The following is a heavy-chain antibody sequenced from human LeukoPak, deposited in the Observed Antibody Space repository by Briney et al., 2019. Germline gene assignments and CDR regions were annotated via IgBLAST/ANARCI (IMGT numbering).Heavy chain of an antibody. CDR3: ARVSGSYFEFDY. D-gene: IGHD1-26*01. CDR2: IYYSGST. CDR1: GGSISSYY. J-gene: IGHJ4*02. Sequence: SETLSLTCTVSGGSISSYYWSWIRQPPGKGLEWIGYIYYSGSTNYNPSLKSRVTISVDTSKNQFSLKLSSVTAADPAVYYCARVSGSYFEFDYWGQGTLVTVSS. V-gene: IGHV4-59*01.